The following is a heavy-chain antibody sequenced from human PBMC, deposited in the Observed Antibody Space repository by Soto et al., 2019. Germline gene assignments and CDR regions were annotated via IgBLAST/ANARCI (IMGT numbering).Heavy chain of an antibody. J-gene: IGHJ4*02. CDR1: GFSLSTSGVG. CDR2: IYWDDSK. CDR3: AHKGTEDWPHAY. Sequence: QITLKESGPTLVRPTQTLTLTCAFSGFSLSTSGVGVGWIRQPPGKALEWLAVIYWDDSKHYSPSLRSRLTITKDTSKNQVVLTMTNMDPMDTGTYYWAHKGTEDWPHAYWGPGTLVTVSS. V-gene: IGHV2-5*02. D-gene: IGHD3-9*01.